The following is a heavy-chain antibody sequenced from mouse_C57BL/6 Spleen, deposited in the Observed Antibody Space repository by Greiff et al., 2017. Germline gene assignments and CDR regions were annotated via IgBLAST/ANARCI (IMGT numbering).Heavy chain of an antibody. D-gene: IGHD1-1*01. CDR2: IYPGDGDT. CDR1: GYAFSSYW. V-gene: IGHV1-80*01. Sequence: QVHLQQSGAELVKPGASVKISCKASGYAFSSYWMNWVQQRPGKGLEWIGQIYPGDGDTNYTGKFKGNATLTADKSSSTAYMQLSSLNSEDSAVDFCARDWDDGSCAYWGQGTLVTVSA. J-gene: IGHJ3*01. CDR3: ARDWDDGSCAY.